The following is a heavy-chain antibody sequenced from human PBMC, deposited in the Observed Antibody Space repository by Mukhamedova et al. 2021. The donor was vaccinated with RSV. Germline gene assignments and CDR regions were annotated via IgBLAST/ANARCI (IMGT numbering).Heavy chain of an antibody. CDR2: ISYDGSNK. CDR3: VKAGRDGYNYFAF. Sequence: GFTFSSYGMHWVRQAPGKGLEWVAVISYDGSNKYYADSVKGRFTISRDNSKNTLYLQMNSLRAEDTAVYYCVKAGRDGYNYFAF. V-gene: IGHV3-30*18. D-gene: IGHD5-24*01. J-gene: IGHJ3*01. CDR1: GFTFSSYG.